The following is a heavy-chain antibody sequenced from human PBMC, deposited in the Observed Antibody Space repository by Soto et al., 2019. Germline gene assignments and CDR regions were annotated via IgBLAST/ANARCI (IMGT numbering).Heavy chain of an antibody. CDR1: GGTFSSYA. D-gene: IGHD6-13*01. J-gene: IGHJ4*02. Sequence: KVSCKASGGTFSSYAISWVRQAPGQGLEWMGGIIPIFGTTNYAQKFQGRVTITADESTSTAYMELSSLRSEDTAVYYCARVWAGIAAAGLPHDYWGQGTLVTVSS. CDR3: ARVWAGIAAAGLPHDY. V-gene: IGHV1-69*01. CDR2: IIPIFGTT.